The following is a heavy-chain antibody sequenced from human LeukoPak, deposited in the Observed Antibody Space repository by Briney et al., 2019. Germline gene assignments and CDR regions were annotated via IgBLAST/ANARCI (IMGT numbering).Heavy chain of an antibody. CDR2: INPNSGGT. CDR3: ARDLYGSGSYYFDY. CDR1: GYTFTGYY. V-gene: IGHV1-2*06. Sequence: ASVKVSCKASGYTFTGYYMHWVRQAPGQGLEWMGRINPNSGGTNYAQKFQGRVTITTDESTSTAYMELSSLRSEDTAVYYCARDLYGSGSYYFDYWGQGTLVTVSS. J-gene: IGHJ4*02. D-gene: IGHD3-10*01.